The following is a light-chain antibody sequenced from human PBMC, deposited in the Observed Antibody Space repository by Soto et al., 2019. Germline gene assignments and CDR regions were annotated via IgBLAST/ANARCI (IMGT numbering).Light chain of an antibody. CDR2: VVS. Sequence: QSALTQPASVSGSPGQSITISCTGTSSDVGGYNYVSWYQQHPGKAPKLMIYVVSNRPSGVSNRFSGSKSGNTASLTISGLQPEDEADYYCSSYTTSSTLVFGTGTKVTVL. J-gene: IGLJ1*01. CDR3: SSYTTSSTLV. CDR1: SSDVGGYNY. V-gene: IGLV2-14*01.